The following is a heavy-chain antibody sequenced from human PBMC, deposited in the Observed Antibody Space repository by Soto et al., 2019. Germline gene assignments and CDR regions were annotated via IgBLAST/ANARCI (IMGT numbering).Heavy chain of an antibody. V-gene: IGHV4-59*01. CDR3: ARERVTSSPNWFDP. D-gene: IGHD6-13*01. CDR2: IYYSGST. J-gene: IGHJ5*02. Sequence: SETLSLTCTVSGFSISSYYWSWIRQPPGKGLEWIGYIYYSGSTNYNPSLKSRVTISVDTSKNQFSLKLSSVTAADTAVYYCARERVTSSPNWFDPWGQGTLVTVS. CDR1: GFSISSYY.